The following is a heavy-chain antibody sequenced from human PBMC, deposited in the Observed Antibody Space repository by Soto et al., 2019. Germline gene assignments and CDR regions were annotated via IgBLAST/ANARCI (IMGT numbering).Heavy chain of an antibody. J-gene: IGHJ6*03. Sequence: SETLSLTCTVSGGSISSGGYYWSWIRQHPGKGLEWIGYIYYSGSTYYNPSLKSRVTISVDTSKNQFSLKLSSVTAADTAVYYCARESYGGLIYHGGGMDGWGKGTTVTVAS. V-gene: IGHV4-31*03. D-gene: IGHD4-17*01. CDR3: ARESYGGLIYHGGGMDG. CDR2: IYYSGST. CDR1: GGSISSGGYY.